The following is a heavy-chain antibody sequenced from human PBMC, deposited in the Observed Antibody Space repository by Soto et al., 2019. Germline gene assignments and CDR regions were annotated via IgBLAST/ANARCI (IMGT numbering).Heavy chain of an antibody. CDR3: ARDYLEGGWGTLWAFDI. CDR1: GGTFSSYT. J-gene: IGHJ3*02. V-gene: IGHV1-69*08. D-gene: IGHD3-16*01. Sequence: QVQLVQSGAEVKKPGSSVKVSCKASGGTFSSYTISWVRQAPGQGLEWMGRIIPILGLANYAQQFQRRVTLTADKSTSTAYMELSSLRSEDTAVDYCARDYLEGGWGTLWAFDIWGEGRMVTVAS. CDR2: IIPILGLA.